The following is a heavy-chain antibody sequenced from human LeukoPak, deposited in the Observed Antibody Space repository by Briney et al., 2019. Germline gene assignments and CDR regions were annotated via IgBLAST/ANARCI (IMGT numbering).Heavy chain of an antibody. J-gene: IGHJ4*02. D-gene: IGHD3-22*01. CDR2: ISSSGGST. Sequence: PGGSLRLPCAASGFTFSNYAMSWVRQAPGKGLEWVSTISSSGGSTYYADSVKGRFSISRDNSKNTLYLQMNSLRAEDTAVYYCAKDLIAYYDSGGYYSPFDSWGQGTLVTVSS. CDR3: AKDLIAYYDSGGYYSPFDS. CDR1: GFTFSNYA. V-gene: IGHV3-23*01.